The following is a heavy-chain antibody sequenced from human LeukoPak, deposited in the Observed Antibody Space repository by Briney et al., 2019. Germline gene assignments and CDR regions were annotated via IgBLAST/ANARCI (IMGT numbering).Heavy chain of an antibody. CDR1: GGSFSGYY. V-gene: IGHV4-34*01. CDR2: INHSGST. CDR3: AIGVVPAAMFLDY. D-gene: IGHD2-2*01. Sequence: SETLSLTCAVYGGSFSGYYWSWIRQPPGKGLEWIGEINHSGSTNYNPSLKSRVTISVDTSKNQFSLKLSSVTAADTAVYYCAIGVVPAAMFLDYWGQGTLVTVSS. J-gene: IGHJ4*02.